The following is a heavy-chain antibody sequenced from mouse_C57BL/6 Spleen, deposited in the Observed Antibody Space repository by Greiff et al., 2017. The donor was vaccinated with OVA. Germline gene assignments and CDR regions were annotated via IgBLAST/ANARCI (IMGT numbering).Heavy chain of an antibody. CDR2: INPSNGGT. Sequence: QVHVKQPGTELVKPGASVKLSCKASGYTFTSYWMHWVKQRPGQGLEWIGNINPSNGGTNYNEKFKSKATLTVDKSSSTAYMQLSSLTSEDSAGYEGARVYEYDVDYAMDDWGQGTSVTVSS. CDR1: GYTFTSYW. D-gene: IGHD2-4*01. J-gene: IGHJ4*01. CDR3: ARVYEYDVDYAMDD. V-gene: IGHV1-53*01.